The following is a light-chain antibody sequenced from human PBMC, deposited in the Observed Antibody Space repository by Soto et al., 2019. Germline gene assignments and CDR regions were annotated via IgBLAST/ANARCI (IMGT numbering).Light chain of an antibody. CDR1: QSVSSSY. CDR3: QQYGSTPRRT. J-gene: IGKJ1*01. CDR2: GAS. Sequence: EIVLTQSPGTLSLSPGERATLSCRASQSVSSSYLAWYQQKPGQAPRLLIYGASSRATGIPDRFSGSGSGTDFTLTISRLEPEDVAVYYWQQYGSTPRRTFGQGTKVELQ. V-gene: IGKV3-20*01.